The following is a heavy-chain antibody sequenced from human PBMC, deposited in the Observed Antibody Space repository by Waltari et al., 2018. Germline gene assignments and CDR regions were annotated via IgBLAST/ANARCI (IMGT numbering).Heavy chain of an antibody. CDR1: GYTFTGYY. Sequence: QVQLVQSGAELHAPGASMKVSCTASGYTFTGYYMHWVRQAPGQGLEWMGRINPNSGGTNSAQKFQGRGTMTRDTSINTAYMELSRLRSDDTALYYCVRGGIWYDTSGHRFLFDYWGQGTLVTVSS. CDR2: INPNSGGT. V-gene: IGHV1-2*06. J-gene: IGHJ4*02. D-gene: IGHD3-22*01. CDR3: VRGGIWYDTSGHRFLFDY.